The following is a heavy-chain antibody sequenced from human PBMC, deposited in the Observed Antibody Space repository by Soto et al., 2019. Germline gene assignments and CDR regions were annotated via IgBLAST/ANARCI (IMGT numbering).Heavy chain of an antibody. D-gene: IGHD6-13*01. Sequence: QLVESGGGLVQPGGSLRLSCAASGFTFSNYWMTWVRQAPGKGLEWVANIKRDGSGGSYLDSVRGRFTVSRDNARNSLYLRMNCLRAEDTALYYWARDVSPGSSGWYFDAFDIWGLGTMVTVSS. V-gene: IGHV3-7*01. CDR1: GFTFSNYW. J-gene: IGHJ3*02. CDR2: IKRDGSGG. CDR3: ARDVSPGSSGWYFDAFDI.